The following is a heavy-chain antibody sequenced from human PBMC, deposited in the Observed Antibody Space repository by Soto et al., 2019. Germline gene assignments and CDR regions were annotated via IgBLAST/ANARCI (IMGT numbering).Heavy chain of an antibody. D-gene: IGHD2-2*01. CDR2: IIPIFGTE. CDR3: STSVYCSTTRCYYYYGLDV. J-gene: IGHJ6*02. Sequence: QVQLVQSGAEGKKPGSSVKVSCKVSGGTFSSHSINWVRQAPGQGPEVMGGIIPIFGTENYAQKFQGRVTITADESTSTAYMELSSLTSEDTALYYCSTSVYCSTTRCYYYYGLDVWGQGTTVIVSS. V-gene: IGHV1-69*01. CDR1: GGTFSSHS.